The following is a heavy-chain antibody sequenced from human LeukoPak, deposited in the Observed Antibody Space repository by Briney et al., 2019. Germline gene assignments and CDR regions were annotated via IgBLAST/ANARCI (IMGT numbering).Heavy chain of an antibody. CDR3: AREGYYYGLDV. Sequence: GALRLSFAASGXTFSSYNMNWVRQAPGKGLEWVSAISSSNNYIYADSVKGRFTISRDNAKSSLFLQMNSLRAEDTAVYYCAREGYYYGLDVWGQGTTVTVSS. CDR1: GXTFSSYN. J-gene: IGHJ6*02. V-gene: IGHV3-21*01. CDR2: ISSSNNYI.